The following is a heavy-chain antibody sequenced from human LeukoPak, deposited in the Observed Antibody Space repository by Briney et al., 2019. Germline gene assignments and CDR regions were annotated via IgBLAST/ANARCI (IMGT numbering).Heavy chain of an antibody. D-gene: IGHD3-10*01. V-gene: IGHV1-18*01. CDR2: INPYNGNT. J-gene: IGHJ5*02. CDR1: GYTFTTYG. Sequence: ASVNVSCKASGYTFTTYGINWVRQAPGQGREGMGGINPYNGNTKYGQKFQGRVTMTTDTSTSTGYMELRSLRSDDTAVYYCATDKRDFYDSGRLGFDPWGQGTLVTVSS. CDR3: ATDKRDFYDSGRLGFDP.